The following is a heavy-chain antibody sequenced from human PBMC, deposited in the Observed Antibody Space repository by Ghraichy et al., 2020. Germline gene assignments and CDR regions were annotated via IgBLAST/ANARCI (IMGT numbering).Heavy chain of an antibody. Sequence: SETLSLTCAVYGGSFSGYYWSWIRQPPGKGLEWIGEINHSGSTNYNPSLKSRVTISVDTSKNQFSLKLSSVTAADTAVYYCARVPGQWLVIFDYWGQGTLVTVSS. V-gene: IGHV4-34*01. CDR2: INHSGST. J-gene: IGHJ4*02. CDR3: ARVPGQWLVIFDY. D-gene: IGHD6-19*01. CDR1: GGSFSGYY.